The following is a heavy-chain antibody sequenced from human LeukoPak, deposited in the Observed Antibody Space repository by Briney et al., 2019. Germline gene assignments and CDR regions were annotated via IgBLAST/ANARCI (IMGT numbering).Heavy chain of an antibody. J-gene: IGHJ4*02. Sequence: GGSLRLSCAASGFTFSSYSMNWVRQAPGKGLELVSSISSSSSYIYYADSVKGRFTISRDNAKNSLYLQMNSLRAEDTAVYYCARDLSIAAAAPDYWGQGTLVTVSS. CDR1: GFTFSSYS. CDR3: ARDLSIAAAAPDY. D-gene: IGHD6-13*01. V-gene: IGHV3-21*01. CDR2: ISSSSSYI.